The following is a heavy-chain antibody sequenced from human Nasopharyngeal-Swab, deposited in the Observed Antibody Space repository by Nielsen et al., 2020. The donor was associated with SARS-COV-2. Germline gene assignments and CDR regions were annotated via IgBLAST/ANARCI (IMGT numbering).Heavy chain of an antibody. V-gene: IGHV4-59*01. CDR3: ARHGGWFGELADYYYGMDV. CDR1: GGSISSYH. J-gene: IGHJ6*02. D-gene: IGHD3-10*01. CDR2: IYYSGST. Sequence: SETLSLTCTVPGGSISSYHWSWIRQPPGKGMEWIGYIYYSGSTNYNPSLKSRVTISVDTSKNQFSLKLSSVTAADTAVYYCARHGGWFGELADYYYGMDVWGQGTTVTVSS.